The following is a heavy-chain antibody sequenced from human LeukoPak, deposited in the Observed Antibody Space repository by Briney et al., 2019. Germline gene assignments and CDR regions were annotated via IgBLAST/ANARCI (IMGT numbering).Heavy chain of an antibody. V-gene: IGHV3-33*01. CDR1: GFTFSTYG. CDR2: IWYDGSNK. Sequence: PGGSLRLSCAASGFTFSTYGMQWVRQAPGKGLEWVAVIWYDGSNKYYADSVKGRFTISRDNSKNTLYLRMNSLRAEDTAVYYCARARGSSWYHDYWGQGTLVTVSS. CDR3: ARARGSSWYHDY. D-gene: IGHD6-13*01. J-gene: IGHJ4*02.